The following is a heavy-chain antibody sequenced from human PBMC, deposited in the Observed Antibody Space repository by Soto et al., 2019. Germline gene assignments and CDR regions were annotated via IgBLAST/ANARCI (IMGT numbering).Heavy chain of an antibody. D-gene: IGHD3-3*01. J-gene: IGHJ5*02. CDR3: ARDIISREFWSGYFWFDP. Sequence: AASVKVSCKASGGTFSSYAISWVRQAPGQGLEWMGGIIPIFGTANYAQKFQGRVTITADESTSTAYMELSSLRSEDTAVYYCARDIISREFWSGYFWFDPWGQGTLVTVSS. CDR2: IIPIFGTA. V-gene: IGHV1-69*13. CDR1: GGTFSSYA.